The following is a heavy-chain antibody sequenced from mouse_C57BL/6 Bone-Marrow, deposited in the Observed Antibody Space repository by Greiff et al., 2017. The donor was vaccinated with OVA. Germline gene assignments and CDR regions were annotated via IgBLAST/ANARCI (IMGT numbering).Heavy chain of an antibody. CDR1: GYTFTSYW. CDR3: ARLGWLLLWCAY. D-gene: IGHD2-3*01. J-gene: IGHJ3*01. V-gene: IGHV1-50*01. Sequence: VQLQQPGAELVKPGASVKLSCKASGYTFTSYWMQWVKQRPGQGLEWIGEIDPSDSYTNYNQKFKGKATLTVDTSSSTAYMQLSSLTSEDSAVYYCARLGWLLLWCAYWGQGTLVTVSA. CDR2: IDPSDSYT.